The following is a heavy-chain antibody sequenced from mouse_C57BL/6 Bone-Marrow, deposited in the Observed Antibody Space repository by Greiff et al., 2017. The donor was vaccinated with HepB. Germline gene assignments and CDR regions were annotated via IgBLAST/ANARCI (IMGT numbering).Heavy chain of an antibody. CDR2: IWSGGST. V-gene: IGHV2-2*01. J-gene: IGHJ3*01. D-gene: IGHD2-4*01. CDR1: GFSLTSYG. Sequence: VQLQQSGPGLVQPSQSLSITCTVSGFSLTSYGVHWVRQSPGKGLEWLGVIWSGGSTDYNAAFISRLSISKDNSKSQVFFKMNILQADDTAIYYCARRGIDYDGWFAYWGQGTLVTVSA. CDR3: ARRGIDYDGWFAY.